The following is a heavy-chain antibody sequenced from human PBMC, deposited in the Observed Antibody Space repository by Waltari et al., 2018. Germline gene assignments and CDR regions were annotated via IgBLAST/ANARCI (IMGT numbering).Heavy chain of an antibody. J-gene: IGHJ3*02. Sequence: QVQLQQWGAGLLKPSETLSLTCAVYGGSFSGYYWRWIRQPPGKGLEWIGEINHSGSTNYNPSLKSRVTISVDTSKNQFSLKLSSVTAADTAVYYCASEYCSGGSCYGAFDIWGQGTMVTVSS. CDR1: GGSFSGYY. V-gene: IGHV4-34*01. CDR2: INHSGST. D-gene: IGHD2-15*01. CDR3: ASEYCSGGSCYGAFDI.